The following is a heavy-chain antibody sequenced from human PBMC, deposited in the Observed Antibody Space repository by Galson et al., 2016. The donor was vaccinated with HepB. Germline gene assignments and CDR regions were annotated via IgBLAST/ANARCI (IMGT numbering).Heavy chain of an antibody. D-gene: IGHD3-16*01. Sequence: PALVKPTQTLTLTCNFSGFSLSTSGVGVGWIRQPPGKAPEWLALIYWDDDKRYRPSLKTRLTVTKDTSKNRVVLTMTNMDPADTATYYCAHAPRRGGDYWGQGTPVTVSS. V-gene: IGHV2-5*02. CDR1: GFSLSTSGVG. CDR3: AHAPRRGGDY. CDR2: IYWDDDK. J-gene: IGHJ4*02.